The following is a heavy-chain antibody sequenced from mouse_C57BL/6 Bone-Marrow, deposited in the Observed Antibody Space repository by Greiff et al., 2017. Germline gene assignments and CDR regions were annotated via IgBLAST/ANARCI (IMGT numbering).Heavy chain of an antibody. D-gene: IGHD2-4*01. V-gene: IGHV2-6*03. J-gene: IGHJ4*01. CDR1: GFSLTSYG. Sequence: VQLQQSGPGLVAPSQSLSITCTVSGFSLTSYGVHWVRQPPGKGLEWLVVIWSDGSTTYNSALKSRLSISKDNSKSQVFLKMNSLQTDDTAMYYCASHYDYDLYAMDYWGQGTSVTVSS. CDR2: IWSDGST. CDR3: ASHYDYDLYAMDY.